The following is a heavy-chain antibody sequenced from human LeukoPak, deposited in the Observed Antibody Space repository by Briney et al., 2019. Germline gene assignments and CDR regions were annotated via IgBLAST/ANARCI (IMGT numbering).Heavy chain of an antibody. D-gene: IGHD3-10*01. Sequence: GGSLRLSCAASGFTFTSYAMGWVRQAPGKGLEWVSSVSGSGDGTYYADSVKGRFTISRDNSKKTLDLHMDSLRAEDTAVYYCAKRPPDKWFGEFLFDYWGQGTLVTVSS. J-gene: IGHJ4*02. CDR2: VSGSGDGT. CDR1: GFTFTSYA. CDR3: AKRPPDKWFGEFLFDY. V-gene: IGHV3-23*01.